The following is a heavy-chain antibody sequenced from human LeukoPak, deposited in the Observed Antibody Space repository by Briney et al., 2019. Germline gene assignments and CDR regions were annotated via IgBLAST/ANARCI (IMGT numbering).Heavy chain of an antibody. V-gene: IGHV3-23*01. CDR2: ISGSGGTT. CDR3: GKLLYSSGMYHFDY. J-gene: IGHJ4*02. Sequence: PGGSLRLSCATSGLTFSNYAVSCVRQAPGKGLEWVSSISGSGGTTYYADSVKGRFTISRDNSKNTLYLQMNSLRAEDTAVFYCGKLLYSSGMYHFDYWGQGTLVTVSS. CDR1: GLTFSNYA. D-gene: IGHD3-10*01.